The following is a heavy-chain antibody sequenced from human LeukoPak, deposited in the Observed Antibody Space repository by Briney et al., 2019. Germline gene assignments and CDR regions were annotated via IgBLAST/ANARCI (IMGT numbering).Heavy chain of an antibody. D-gene: IGHD4-17*01. J-gene: IGHJ4*02. Sequence: ASETLSLTCTVSGGSISSYHWSWIRQPPGKGLEWIGYIYYSGSTNYNPSLKSRVTISVDTSKNQFSLKLSSVTAADTAVYYCARVVYGDFFFFDYWGQGTLVTVSS. CDR1: GGSISSYH. CDR3: ARVVYGDFFFFDY. CDR2: IYYSGST. V-gene: IGHV4-59*01.